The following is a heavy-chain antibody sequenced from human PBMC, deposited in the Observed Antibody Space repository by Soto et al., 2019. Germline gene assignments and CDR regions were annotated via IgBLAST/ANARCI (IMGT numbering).Heavy chain of an antibody. CDR3: ARGGDLYCSGGSCYSWFDP. J-gene: IGHJ5*02. Sequence: QVQLVQSGAEVKKPGASVKVSCKASGYTFTGYYMHWVRQAPGQGLEWMGWINPNSGGTNYAQKFQGWVTMTRDTSISTAYMELSRLRYDDTAVYYCARGGDLYCSGGSCYSWFDPWGQGTLVTVSS. D-gene: IGHD2-15*01. V-gene: IGHV1-2*04. CDR2: INPNSGGT. CDR1: GYTFTGYY.